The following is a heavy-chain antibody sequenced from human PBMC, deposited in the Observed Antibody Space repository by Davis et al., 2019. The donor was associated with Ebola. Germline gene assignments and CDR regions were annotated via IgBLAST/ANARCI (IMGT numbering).Heavy chain of an antibody. V-gene: IGHV6-1*01. Sequence: HSQTLSLTCAISGDSVSSNSAAWNWIRQSPSRGLEWLGRTYYRSKWYNDYAVSVKSRITINPDTSKNQFSLQLNSVTPEDTAVYYCARDLTIFGVARYYYYGMDVWGQGTTVTVSS. J-gene: IGHJ6*02. CDR2: TYYRSKWYN. D-gene: IGHD3-3*01. CDR3: ARDLTIFGVARYYYYGMDV. CDR1: GDSVSSNSAA.